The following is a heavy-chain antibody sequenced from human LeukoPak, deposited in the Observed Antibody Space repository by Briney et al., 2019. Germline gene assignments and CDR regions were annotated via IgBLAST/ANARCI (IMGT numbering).Heavy chain of an antibody. CDR1: GFSISGGYY. V-gene: IGHV4-38-2*01. D-gene: IGHD6-19*01. Sequence: KPSETLSLNCAVSGFSISGGYYWVWIRQPPGKGLEWIGSVYHNGNTLFNTSLKSRVTLSVDSSKNQFSLRLSSVTAADTARYYCARSEGIVVAGTWFDSWGQGTLVFVSS. CDR3: ARSEGIVVAGTWFDS. CDR2: VYHNGNT. J-gene: IGHJ1*01.